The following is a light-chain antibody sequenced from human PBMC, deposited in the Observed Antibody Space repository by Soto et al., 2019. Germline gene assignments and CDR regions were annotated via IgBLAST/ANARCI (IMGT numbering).Light chain of an antibody. CDR3: CSYAGSYTWV. V-gene: IGLV2-11*01. CDR2: DVS. CDR1: SSDVGGYNF. J-gene: IGLJ1*01. Sequence: QSALTQPRSVSGSPGQSVTISCTGTSSDVGGYNFVSWYQQHPGTAPKLMIYDVSKRPSGVPDRFSGSKSGNTASLTISGLQAEDEAYYYCCSYAGSYTWVFGAGTKFTVL.